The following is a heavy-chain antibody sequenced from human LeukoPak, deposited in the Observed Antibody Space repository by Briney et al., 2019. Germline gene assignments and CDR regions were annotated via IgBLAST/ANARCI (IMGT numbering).Heavy chain of an antibody. V-gene: IGHV4-59*01. J-gene: IGHJ6*03. CDR2: IYYSGST. Sequence: SETLSLTCTVSGGSISSYYWSWIRQPPGKGLEWIGYIYYSGSTNYNPSLKSRVTISVDTSKNQFSLKLSSVTAADTAVYYCARSYYDFWSGYYHYYYYYMDVWGKGTTVTVSS. D-gene: IGHD3-3*01. CDR1: GGSISSYY. CDR3: ARSYYDFWSGYYHYYYYYMDV.